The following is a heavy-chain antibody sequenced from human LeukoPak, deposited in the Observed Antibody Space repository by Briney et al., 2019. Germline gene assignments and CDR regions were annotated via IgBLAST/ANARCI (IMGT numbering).Heavy chain of an antibody. J-gene: IGHJ3*02. CDR3: ARGEDYYDSSGYQPSAIWGAFDI. CDR1: GYTFTSYG. Sequence: GASVKVSCKASGYTFTSYGISWVRQAPGQGLGWMGWISAYNGNTNYAQKLQGRVTVTTDTSTSTAYMELRSLRSDDTAVYYCARGEDYYDSSGYQPSAIWGAFDIWGQGTMVTVSS. D-gene: IGHD3-22*01. CDR2: ISAYNGNT. V-gene: IGHV1-18*01.